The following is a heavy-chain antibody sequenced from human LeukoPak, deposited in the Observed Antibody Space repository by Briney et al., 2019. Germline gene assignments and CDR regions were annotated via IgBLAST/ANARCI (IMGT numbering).Heavy chain of an antibody. D-gene: IGHD3-22*01. CDR2: IYYSGST. CDR1: GVSISSYY. CDR3: ARHGNYYDSSGYNYYFDY. Sequence: SGPGLVKPSETLSLTCTVSGVSISSYYWSWIRQPPGKVLEWIGNIYYSGSTKYNPSLKSRVTISVDTSKNHFSLKLSSVTAADTAVYYCARHGNYYDSSGYNYYFDYWGQGTLGTVSS. J-gene: IGHJ4*02. V-gene: IGHV4-59*08.